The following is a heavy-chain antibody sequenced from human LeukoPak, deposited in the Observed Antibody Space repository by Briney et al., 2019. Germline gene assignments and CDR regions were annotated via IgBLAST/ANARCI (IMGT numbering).Heavy chain of an antibody. J-gene: IGHJ6*03. Sequence: PGGSLRLSCAASGFTFTTYWMGWVRQAPGKGLEWVANIKQDGSEQYYVDSVKGRFTISRDNAKNSLYLQMNSLRAEDTAVYYCAVTHSRMDVWGKGTTVTVSS. V-gene: IGHV3-7*01. CDR1: GFTFTTYW. CDR3: AVTHSRMDV. CDR2: IKQDGSEQ.